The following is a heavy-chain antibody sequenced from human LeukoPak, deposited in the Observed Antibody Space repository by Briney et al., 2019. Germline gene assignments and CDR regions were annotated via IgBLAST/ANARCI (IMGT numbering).Heavy chain of an antibody. CDR2: ISVSGDST. D-gene: IGHD3-10*01. J-gene: IGHJ4*02. Sequence: PGGCLRLFCAASGFIFNNYAMNGVRQAPGKGLEWGSTISVSGDSTFYADSVQGRFTISRDTSRNSLSLHMNSLRAEDTAVYFCARRGGRNGWGDFDYWGQGTLVTVSS. CDR1: GFIFNNYA. V-gene: IGHV3-23*01. CDR3: ARRGGRNGWGDFDY.